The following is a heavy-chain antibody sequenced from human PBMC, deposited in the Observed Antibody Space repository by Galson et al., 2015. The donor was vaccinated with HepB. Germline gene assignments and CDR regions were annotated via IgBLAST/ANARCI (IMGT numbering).Heavy chain of an antibody. J-gene: IGHJ3*02. CDR1: GFTFSSYW. Sequence: SLRLSCAASGFTFSSYWMSWVRQAPGKGLEWVANIKQDGSEKYYVDSVKGRFTISRDNAKNSLYLQMNSLRAEDTAVYYCARDSGYSSGWYRVGRGWGTFDIWGQGTMVTVSS. D-gene: IGHD6-19*01. CDR3: ARDSGYSSGWYRVGRGWGTFDI. V-gene: IGHV3-7*03. CDR2: IKQDGSEK.